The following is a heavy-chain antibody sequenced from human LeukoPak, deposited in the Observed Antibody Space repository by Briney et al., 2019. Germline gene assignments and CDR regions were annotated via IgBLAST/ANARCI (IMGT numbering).Heavy chain of an antibody. Sequence: SETLSRTCAVYGGSFSGYYWSWIRQPPGKGLDWIGEINHSGSTNYNPSLKSRVTISVDTSKNQFSLKLSSVTAADTAVYYCAGVPAAMFYYYYYMDVWGKGTTVTVSS. CDR3: AGVPAAMFYYYYYMDV. CDR2: INHSGST. V-gene: IGHV4-34*01. J-gene: IGHJ6*03. D-gene: IGHD2-2*01. CDR1: GGSFSGYY.